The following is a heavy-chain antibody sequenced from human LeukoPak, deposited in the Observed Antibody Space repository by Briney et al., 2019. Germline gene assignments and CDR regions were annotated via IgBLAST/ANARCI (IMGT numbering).Heavy chain of an antibody. Sequence: GRSLRLSCAASGFTFSSYGMHWVRQAPGKGLEWVAVIWYDGSNKYYADSVKGRFTISRDNSKNTLYLQTNSLRAEDTAVYYCARDGGRNYDIPRGVFDYWGQGTLVTVSS. V-gene: IGHV3-33*01. J-gene: IGHJ4*02. CDR2: IWYDGSNK. D-gene: IGHD3-22*01. CDR1: GFTFSSYG. CDR3: ARDGGRNYDIPRGVFDY.